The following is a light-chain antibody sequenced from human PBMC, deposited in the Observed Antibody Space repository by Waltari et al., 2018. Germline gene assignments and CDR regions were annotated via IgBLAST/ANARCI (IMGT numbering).Light chain of an antibody. V-gene: IGLV2-8*01. Sequence: QSALTQPPSASGSPGPSVTISCTGTSSDVGAYDYVPWYQHHPGKAPKLLISEVSKRPSGVPDRFSGSRYGNTASLTVSGLQAEDEADYYCSSYAGSNNLVFGGGTKLTVL. CDR1: SSDVGAYDY. CDR3: SSYAGSNNLV. CDR2: EVS. J-gene: IGLJ2*01.